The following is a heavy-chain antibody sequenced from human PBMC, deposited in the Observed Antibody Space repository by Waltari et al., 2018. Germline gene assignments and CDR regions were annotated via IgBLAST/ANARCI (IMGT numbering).Heavy chain of an antibody. V-gene: IGHV3-23*01. CDR1: AFTFSSYA. Sequence: EVQLLESGGGLVQPGGSLRLSCADPAFTFSSYAMNWVRQAPGKGLEWVSTISGSGGNTYYADSVKGRFTISRDNSKNTLYLQMNSLRAEDTAVYYCAKDPAGTYYFEYWGQGTLVTVSS. D-gene: IGHD6-19*01. J-gene: IGHJ4*02. CDR2: ISGSGGNT. CDR3: AKDPAGTYYFEY.